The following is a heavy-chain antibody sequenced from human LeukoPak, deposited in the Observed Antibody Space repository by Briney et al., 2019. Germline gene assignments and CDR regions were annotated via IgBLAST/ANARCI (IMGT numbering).Heavy chain of an antibody. D-gene: IGHD3-22*01. V-gene: IGHV1-69*13. CDR1: GGTFSSYA. J-gene: IGHJ4*02. Sequence: SVKVSCKASGGTFSSYAISWVRQAPGQGLEWMGGIIPVFGTANYAQKFQGRVTITADESTSTAYMELSSLRSEDTAVYYCARDRMIVVVGVDYYFDYWGQGTLVTVSS. CDR2: IIPVFGTA. CDR3: ARDRMIVVVGVDYYFDY.